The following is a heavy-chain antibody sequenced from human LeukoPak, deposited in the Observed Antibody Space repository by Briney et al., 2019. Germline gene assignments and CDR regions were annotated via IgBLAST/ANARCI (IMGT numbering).Heavy chain of an antibody. CDR1: GGSISSVSYY. D-gene: IGHD1-26*01. J-gene: IGHJ4*02. CDR3: VRTSPWDLTYYFDY. CDR2: VYYSGST. V-gene: IGHV4-39*07. Sequence: SETLSLTCTVSGGSISSVSYYWGWIRQPPGKGLEWIGSVYYSGSTNYNPSLKSRVTISVDTSKNQFSLRLTSVTAADTAVYYCVRTSPWDLTYYFDYWGQGTLVTVSS.